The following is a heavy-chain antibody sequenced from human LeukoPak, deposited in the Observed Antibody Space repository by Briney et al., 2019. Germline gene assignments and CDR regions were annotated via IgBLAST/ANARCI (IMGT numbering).Heavy chain of an antibody. CDR1: GFTFDDYA. Sequence: GRSLRLSCAASGFTFDDYAMHWVRQAPGKGLEWVSGISWNSGSIGYADSVKGRFTISRDNAKNSLYLQMNSLRAGDTAVYYCAKDKGGSFDYWGQGTLVTVSS. J-gene: IGHJ4*02. CDR2: ISWNSGSI. CDR3: AKDKGGSFDY. V-gene: IGHV3-9*01.